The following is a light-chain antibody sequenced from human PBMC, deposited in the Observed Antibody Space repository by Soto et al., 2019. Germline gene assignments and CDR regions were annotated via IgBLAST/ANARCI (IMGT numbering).Light chain of an antibody. V-gene: IGKV3-20*01. CDR2: GAS. J-gene: IGKJ1*01. CDR1: QSVSSNY. Sequence: EIVLTQSPGTLSLSPGERATLSCRASQSVSSNYLAWYQQKPGQAPRLLIFGASNRATGIPDRFSGSGSGTDFTLTISRLEPEDFAVYHCQQYGSSTWTFGRGTKVEIK. CDR3: QQYGSSTWT.